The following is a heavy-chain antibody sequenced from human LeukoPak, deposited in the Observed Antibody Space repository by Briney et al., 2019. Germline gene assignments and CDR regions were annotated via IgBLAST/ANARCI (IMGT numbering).Heavy chain of an antibody. CDR2: IYYSGST. V-gene: IGHV4-59*01. Sequence: KSSETLCLTCTVSGGSISSYYWSWIRQPPGKELEWIGYIYYSGSTNYNPSLKSRVTISVDTSKNQFSLKLSSVTAADTAVHYCAREAGVLRFLDYWGQGTLVAVSS. J-gene: IGHJ4*02. D-gene: IGHD3-3*01. CDR3: AREAGVLRFLDY. CDR1: GGSISSYY.